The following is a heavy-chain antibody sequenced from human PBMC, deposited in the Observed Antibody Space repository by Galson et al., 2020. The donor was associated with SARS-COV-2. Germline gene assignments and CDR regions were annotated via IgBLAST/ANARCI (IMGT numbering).Heavy chain of an antibody. J-gene: IGHJ3*02. D-gene: IGHD5-18*01. CDR1: GFTFSSYA. V-gene: IGHV3-30-3*01. CDR2: ISYDGSNK. Sequence: TGGSLRLSCAASGFTFSSYAMHWVRQAPGKGLEWVAVISYDGSNKYYADSVKGRFTISRDNSKNTLYLQMNSLRAEDTAVYYCAGGYSYGLSAFDIWGQGTMVTVSS. CDR3: AGGYSYGLSAFDI.